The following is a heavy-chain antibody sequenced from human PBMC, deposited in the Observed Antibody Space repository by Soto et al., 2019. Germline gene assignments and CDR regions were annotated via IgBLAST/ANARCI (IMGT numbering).Heavy chain of an antibody. D-gene: IGHD6-19*01. CDR1: GFIFSKHS. CDR2: ISGSGGST. J-gene: IGHJ4*02. CDR3: AKGVHSTGWGVGYDY. V-gene: IGHV3-23*01. Sequence: PGGSRRRSCAASGFIFSKHSMSWVRQAPGKGLEWVSVISGSGGSTYYADSVKGRFTISRDNSKNTMYLQMNSLRAEDTAVYYCAKGVHSTGWGVGYDYWGQGTLVTVSS.